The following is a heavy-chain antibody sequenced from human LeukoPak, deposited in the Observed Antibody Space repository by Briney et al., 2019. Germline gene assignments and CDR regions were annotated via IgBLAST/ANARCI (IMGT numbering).Heavy chain of an antibody. D-gene: IGHD2-8*01. CDR3: AREDCTNGVCSHFDY. CDR2: INWNGGST. V-gene: IGHV3-20*04. CDR1: GLTFDDYG. J-gene: IGHJ4*02. Sequence: PGGSLRLSCAASGLTFDDYGMSGARQAPGKGLDWVSGINWNGGSTGYADSVKGRFTISRDNAKNSLYLQMNSLRAEDTALYYCAREDCTNGVCSHFDYWGQGTLVTVSS.